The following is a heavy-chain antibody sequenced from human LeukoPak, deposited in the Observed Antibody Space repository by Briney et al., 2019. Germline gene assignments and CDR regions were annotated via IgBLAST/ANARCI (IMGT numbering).Heavy chain of an antibody. CDR1: GGSISSSSYY. V-gene: IGHV4-39*07. J-gene: IGHJ4*02. CDR3: ARDGYYYDSSGSSPLDY. Sequence: PSETLSLTCTVSGGSISSSSYYWGWIRQPPGKGLEWIGSIYYSGSTYYNPSLKSRVTISVDTSKNQFSLKLSSVTAADTAVYYCARDGYYYDSSGSSPLDYWGQGTLVTVSS. D-gene: IGHD3-22*01. CDR2: IYYSGST.